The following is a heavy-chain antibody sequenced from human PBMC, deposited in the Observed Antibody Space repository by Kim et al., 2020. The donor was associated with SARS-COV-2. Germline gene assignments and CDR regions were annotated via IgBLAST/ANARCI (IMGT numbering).Heavy chain of an antibody. V-gene: IGHV3-23*01. CDR1: GFTFSNSP. D-gene: IGHD5-12*01. CDR2: IDGRGATT. J-gene: IGHJ4*02. Sequence: GGSLRLSCAASGFTFSNSPMSWVRQAPGKGLEWVSTIDGRGATTYYPGSVKGRFTISRDNSKNTLYLQMNNLRAEDTAVYFCAKSGQLDYWGQGTLVPVS. CDR3: AKSGQLDY.